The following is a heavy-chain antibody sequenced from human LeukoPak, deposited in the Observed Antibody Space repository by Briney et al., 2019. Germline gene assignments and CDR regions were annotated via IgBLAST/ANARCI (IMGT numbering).Heavy chain of an antibody. CDR3: ARVYYSNSYDYWYFDL. CDR2: VYYSGST. CDR1: GGSISTYY. D-gene: IGHD6-13*01. V-gene: IGHV4-59*01. J-gene: IGHJ2*01. Sequence: SETLSLTCTVSGGSISTYYWSWIRQPPGKGLEWIGYVYYSGSTNYNPSLKSRVTISVDTSKNQFSLKLSSVTAADTAVYYCARVYYSNSYDYWYFDLWGRGTLVTVSS.